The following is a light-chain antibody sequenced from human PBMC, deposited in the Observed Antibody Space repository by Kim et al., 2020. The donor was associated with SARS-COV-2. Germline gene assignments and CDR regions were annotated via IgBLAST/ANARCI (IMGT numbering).Light chain of an antibody. J-gene: IGKJ1*01. V-gene: IGKV1-5*01. CDR1: QSISSW. CDR3: QQYNGYWT. Sequence: DIQMTQSPSTLSASVGDRVTITCRASQSISSWLAWYQQKPGKAPNLLIYDASSLESGVPSRFSGSGSGTEFTLTISSLQPDDFATYYCQQYNGYWTFGQGTKVDIK. CDR2: DAS.